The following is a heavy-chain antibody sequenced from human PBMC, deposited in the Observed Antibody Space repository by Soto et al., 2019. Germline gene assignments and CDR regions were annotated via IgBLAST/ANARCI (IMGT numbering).Heavy chain of an antibody. CDR3: ASKAACGGDCYAFDS. V-gene: IGHV1-69*06. Sequence: QVQLVQSGAEVKKPGSSVKISCKASGGTFSSNTINWVRQAAGQGLEWMGGIIPLFGTANYAEKFQGRVTITADKSTNTEYMELSSLRSEDTAVYYCASKAACGGDCYAFDSWGQGTVVTVSS. J-gene: IGHJ4*02. CDR2: IIPLFGTA. CDR1: GGTFSSNT. D-gene: IGHD2-21*02.